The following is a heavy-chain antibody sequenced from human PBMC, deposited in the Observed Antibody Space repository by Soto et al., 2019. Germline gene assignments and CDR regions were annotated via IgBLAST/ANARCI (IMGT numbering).Heavy chain of an antibody. CDR2: IIPIFGTA. V-gene: IGHV1-69*12. Sequence: QVQLVQSGAEVKKPGSSVKVSCKASGGTFSSYAISWVRQAPGQGLEWMGGIIPIFGTANYAQKFQGRVTITADESTSTADMELSSLRSEDTAVYYCASTPRPGVRYYCGMDVWGPGTTVTVSS. CDR1: GGTFSSYA. J-gene: IGHJ6*02. CDR3: ASTPRPGVRYYCGMDV. D-gene: IGHD3-10*01.